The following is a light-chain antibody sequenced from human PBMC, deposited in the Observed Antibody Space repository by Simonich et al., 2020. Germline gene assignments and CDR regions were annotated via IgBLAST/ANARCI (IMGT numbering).Light chain of an antibody. Sequence: EIVMTQSPATLSVSPGERATLSCRASQSVSSNLAWYQQKTGQAPRLLIYGASTRATGIPARFSGSGSGTDFTLTISSLQAEDVAVYYCQQYYSTPYTFGQGTKLEIK. J-gene: IGKJ2*01. V-gene: IGKV3-15*01. CDR1: QSVSSN. CDR3: QQYYSTPYT. CDR2: GAS.